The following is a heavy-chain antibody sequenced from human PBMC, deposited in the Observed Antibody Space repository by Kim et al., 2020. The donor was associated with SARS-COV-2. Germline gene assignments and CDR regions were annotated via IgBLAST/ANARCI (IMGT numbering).Heavy chain of an antibody. CDR3: ASTGSSPLRGYNWFDP. V-gene: IGHV7-4-1*02. D-gene: IGHD6-6*01. J-gene: IGHJ5*02. CDR2: INTNTGNP. Sequence: ASVKVSCKASGYTFTSYAMNWVRQAPGQGLEWMGWINTNTGNPTYAQGFTGRFVFSLDTSVSTAYLQISSLKAEDTAVYYCASTGSSPLRGYNWFDPWGQGTLVTVSS. CDR1: GYTFTSYA.